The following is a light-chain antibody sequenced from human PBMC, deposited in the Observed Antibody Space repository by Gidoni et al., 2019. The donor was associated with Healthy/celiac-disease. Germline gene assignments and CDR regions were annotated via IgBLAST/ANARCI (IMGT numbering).Light chain of an antibody. CDR2: EDS. J-gene: IGLJ3*02. V-gene: IGLV3-21*02. Sequence: SSVLTQPPSVSVAPGQTARITRGGNNIGSKSVHWYQQKPGQAPVLVVYEDSDRPSGIPERFSGSNSGNTATLTISRVEAGDEADYYCQVWDSSSDHLWVFGGGTKLTVL. CDR1: NIGSKS. CDR3: QVWDSSSDHLWV.